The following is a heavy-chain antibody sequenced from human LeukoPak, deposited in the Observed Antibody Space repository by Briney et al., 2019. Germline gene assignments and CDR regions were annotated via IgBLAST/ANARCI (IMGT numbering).Heavy chain of an antibody. V-gene: IGHV4-59*01. CDR3: AREGGSGSSDFDP. CDR2: IYYSGST. Sequence: SETLSLTCTVSGGSISSYYWSWFRQPPGKGLEWIGYIYYSGSTNYNPSLKSRVTISVDTSKNQFSLKLSSVTAADTAVYYCAREGGSGSSDFDPWGQGTLVTVSS. J-gene: IGHJ5*02. D-gene: IGHD3-10*01. CDR1: GGSISSYY.